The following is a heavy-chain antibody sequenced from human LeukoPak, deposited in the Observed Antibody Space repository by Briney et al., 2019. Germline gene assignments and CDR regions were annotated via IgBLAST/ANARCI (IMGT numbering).Heavy chain of an antibody. J-gene: IGHJ5*02. CDR2: IYPGDSDT. Sequence: GESLKISCEGSGYSFSSYWIGWVRQMPGEGLEWMGIIYPGDSDTRYSPSFQGQVTISADKSISTAYPQWSRLKASDTAMYYCARHNRQTTGVGWFDPWGQGTLVTVSS. CDR1: GYSFSSYW. D-gene: IGHD4-23*01. CDR3: ARHNRQTTGVGWFDP. V-gene: IGHV5-51*01.